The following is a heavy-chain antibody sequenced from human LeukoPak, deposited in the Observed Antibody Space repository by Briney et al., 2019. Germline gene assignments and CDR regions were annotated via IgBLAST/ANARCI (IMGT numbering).Heavy chain of an antibody. V-gene: IGHV3-74*01. Sequence: PGGSLRLSCAASGFTFSSYWMHWVRHAPGKGLVWASRIKSDGSSTSYADSVKGRFTISRDNAKNTLYLQMNSLRAEDTAVYYCARAREGLWYYYGSGSYEHYWGQGTLVTVSS. D-gene: IGHD3-10*01. CDR3: ARAREGLWYYYGSGSYEHY. CDR2: IKSDGSST. J-gene: IGHJ4*02. CDR1: GFTFSSYW.